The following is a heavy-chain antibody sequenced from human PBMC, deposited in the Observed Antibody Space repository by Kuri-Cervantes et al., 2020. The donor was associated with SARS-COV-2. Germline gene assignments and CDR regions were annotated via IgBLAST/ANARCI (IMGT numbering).Heavy chain of an antibody. J-gene: IGHJ3*02. CDR1: GGSFSGYY. D-gene: IGHD3-3*01. Sequence: SQTLSLTCAVYGGSFSGYYWSWIRQPPGKGLEWIGYIYYSGSTNYNPSLKSRVTISVDTSKNQFSLKLSSVTAADTAVYYCARGTYYDFWSGYSNAFDIWGQGTMVTVSS. V-gene: IGHV4-59*01. CDR3: ARGTYYDFWSGYSNAFDI. CDR2: IYYSGST.